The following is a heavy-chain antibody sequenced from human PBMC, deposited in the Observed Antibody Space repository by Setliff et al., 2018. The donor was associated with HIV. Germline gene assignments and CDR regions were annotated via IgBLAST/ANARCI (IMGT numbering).Heavy chain of an antibody. D-gene: IGHD6-19*01. V-gene: IGHV1-69*06. J-gene: IGHJ6*03. CDR3: ARGWLPADYSFYYMDV. CDR2: IIPMLGAA. CDR1: GRTFRTYA. Sequence: KVSCKVSGRTFRTYAISWVRQAPGQGLEWMGGIIPMLGAANYAQKFQGRVTITADKSTSTAYLELSSLRFDDTAVYFCARGWLPADYSFYYMDVWGQGTAVTVSS.